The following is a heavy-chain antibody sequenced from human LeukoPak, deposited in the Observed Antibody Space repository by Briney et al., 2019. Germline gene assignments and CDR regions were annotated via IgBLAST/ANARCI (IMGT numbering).Heavy chain of an antibody. CDR3: ARDLGRDYGDYVFDP. V-gene: IGHV4-59*01. Sequence: SETLSLTCTVSGGSISSYYWSWIRQPPGKGLEWIGYIYYSGSTNYNPSLKSRVTISVDTSQNQFSLKLSSVTAADTALYYCARDLGRDYGDYVFDPWGQGTLVIVSS. J-gene: IGHJ5*02. CDR2: IYYSGST. CDR1: GGSISSYY. D-gene: IGHD4-17*01.